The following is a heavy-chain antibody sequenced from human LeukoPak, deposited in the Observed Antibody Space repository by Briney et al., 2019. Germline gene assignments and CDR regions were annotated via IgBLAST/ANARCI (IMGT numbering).Heavy chain of an antibody. CDR1: GYTFTGYY. J-gene: IGHJ4*02. D-gene: IGHD6-13*01. CDR3: ASLYPGEQQPDY. Sequence: SVKVSCKASGYTFTGYYMHWVRQAPGQGLEWMGGIIPIFGTAKYAQKFQGRVTITTDESTSTAYMELSSLRSEDTAVYYCASLYPGEQQPDYWGQGTLVTVSS. CDR2: IIPIFGTA. V-gene: IGHV1-69*05.